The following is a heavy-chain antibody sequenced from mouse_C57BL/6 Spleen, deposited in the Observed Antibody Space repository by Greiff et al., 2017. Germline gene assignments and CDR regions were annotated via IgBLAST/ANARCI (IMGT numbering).Heavy chain of an antibody. CDR2: IYPGDGDT. Sequence: QVQLKQSGPELVKPGASVKISCKASGYAFSSSWMNWVKQRPGKGLEWIGRIYPGDGDTNYNGKFKGKATLTADKSSSTAYMQLSSLTSEDSAVYFCARYQGSSPFDDWGQGTTLTVSS. CDR1: GYAFSSSW. V-gene: IGHV1-82*01. D-gene: IGHD1-1*01. CDR3: ARYQGSSPFDD. J-gene: IGHJ2*01.